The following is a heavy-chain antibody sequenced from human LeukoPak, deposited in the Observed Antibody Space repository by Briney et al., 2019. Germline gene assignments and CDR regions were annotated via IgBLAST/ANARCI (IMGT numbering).Heavy chain of an antibody. D-gene: IGHD3-22*01. J-gene: IGHJ3*02. V-gene: IGHV3-30*02. CDR3: AGYYDTSGSHAFDI. CDR1: GFSFSSYG. Sequence: PGGSLRLSCAGSGFSFSSYGMHWVRQAPGKGLEWMAFIRSDGSNKYYADSVKGRFTISRDNSKNTLYLQMNSLRAEDTAVYYCAGYYDTSGSHAFDIWGQGTMVTVSS. CDR2: IRSDGSNK.